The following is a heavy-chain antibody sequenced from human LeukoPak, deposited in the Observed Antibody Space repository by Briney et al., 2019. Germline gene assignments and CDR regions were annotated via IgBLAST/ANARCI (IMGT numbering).Heavy chain of an antibody. CDR2: INVNSGGT. D-gene: IGHD6-13*01. CDR3: ARDPLRRSGSWFGSNWFDP. CDR1: GYTFTSYD. J-gene: IGHJ5*02. Sequence: ASVKVSCKASGYTFTSYDINWVRQAPGQGLEWMGWINVNSGGTNYAQKFYARVTMTRDTSISTAYMELRRLRSDDTAFYYCARDPLRRSGSWFGSNWFDPWGQGTLVTVSS. V-gene: IGHV1-2*02.